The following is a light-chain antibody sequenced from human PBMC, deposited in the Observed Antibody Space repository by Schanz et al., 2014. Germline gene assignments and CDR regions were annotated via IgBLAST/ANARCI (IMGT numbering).Light chain of an antibody. V-gene: IGKV3-20*01. J-gene: IGKJ1*01. CDR2: GAS. Sequence: ESVLTQSPGTLSLSPGEGATLSCRASQTVRSNNLAWYQHRPGQAPRLLIYGASNRATGVPDRFSGRGSGTDFTLTISRLETEDFAVYYCQQHGTLPVTFGQGTKVEIK. CDR1: QTVRSNN. CDR3: QQHGTLPVT.